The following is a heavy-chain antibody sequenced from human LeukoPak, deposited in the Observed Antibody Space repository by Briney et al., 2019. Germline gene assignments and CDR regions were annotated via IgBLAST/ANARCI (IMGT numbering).Heavy chain of an antibody. D-gene: IGHD3-3*01. CDR1: GFTFSSYS. CDR3: ARESTYYDFWSGYRNYNWFDP. Sequence: PGGSLRLSCAASGFTFSSYSMNWIRQPPGKGLEWIGEINHSGSTNYNPSLKSRVTISVDTSKNQFSLKLSSVTAADTAVYYCARESTYYDFWSGYRNYNWFDPWGQGTLVTVSS. V-gene: IGHV4-34*01. J-gene: IGHJ5*02. CDR2: INHSGST.